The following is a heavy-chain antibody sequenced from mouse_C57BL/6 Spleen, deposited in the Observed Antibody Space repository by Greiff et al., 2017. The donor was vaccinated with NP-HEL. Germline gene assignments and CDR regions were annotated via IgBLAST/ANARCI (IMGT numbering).Heavy chain of an antibody. J-gene: IGHJ1*03. CDR1: GYAFTNYL. CDR2: INPGSGGP. D-gene: IGHD1-1*01. CDR3: ARGRLNYYGSEV. Sequence: QVQLQQSGAELVRPGTSVKVSCKASGYAFTNYLIEWVKQRPGQGLEWIGVINPGSGGPNYNEKFKGKATLTADKSSSTAYMQLSSLTSEDSAVYFCARGRLNYYGSEVWGTGTTVTVSS. V-gene: IGHV1-54*01.